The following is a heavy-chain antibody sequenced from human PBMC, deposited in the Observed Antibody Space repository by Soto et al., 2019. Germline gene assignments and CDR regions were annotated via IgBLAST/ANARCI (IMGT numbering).Heavy chain of an antibody. CDR1: GASINGGGYF. CDR3: STHRRATGSRWHGRHSRSCP. CDR2: IYYTGST. J-gene: IGHJ1*01. D-gene: IGHD1-26*01. V-gene: IGHV4-39*01. Sequence: SETLSLTCSVSGASINGGGYFWGWARQPPGRGLAWIGSIYYTGSTSLSPSLRSGVTMSVDTSNNQFSMKLRSITAAATGVCFCSTHRRATGSRWHGRHSRSCPWRQGILV.